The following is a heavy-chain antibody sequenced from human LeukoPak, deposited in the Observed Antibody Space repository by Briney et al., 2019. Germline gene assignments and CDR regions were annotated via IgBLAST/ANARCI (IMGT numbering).Heavy chain of an antibody. V-gene: IGHV3-30*02. CDR1: GFTFSSYG. D-gene: IGHD2-21*01. CDR2: IRYDGSNK. CDR3: ARVSIADSYNYYYMDV. J-gene: IGHJ6*03. Sequence: QSGGSLRLSCAASGFTFSSYGMHWVRQAPGKGLEWVAFIRYDGSNKYYADSVKGRFTISRDNSKNTLYLQMNSLRAEDTAVYYCARVSIADSYNYYYMDVWGKGTTVTVSS.